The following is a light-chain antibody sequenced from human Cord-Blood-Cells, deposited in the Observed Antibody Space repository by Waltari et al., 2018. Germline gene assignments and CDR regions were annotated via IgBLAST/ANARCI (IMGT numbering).Light chain of an antibody. CDR3: QQYDNLLT. Sequence: DIQMTQYPSSLSASVGDRVTITGQASQDISNYLNWYQQKPGKAPKLLIYDASNLETGVPSRFSGSGSGTDFTFTISSLQPEDIATYYCQQYDNLLTFGGGTKVEIK. J-gene: IGKJ4*01. V-gene: IGKV1-33*01. CDR2: DAS. CDR1: QDISNY.